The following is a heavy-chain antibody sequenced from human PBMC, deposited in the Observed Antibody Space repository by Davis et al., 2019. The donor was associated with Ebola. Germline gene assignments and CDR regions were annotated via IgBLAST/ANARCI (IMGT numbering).Heavy chain of an antibody. Sequence: GESLKISCAASGFTFSSYAMSWVRQAPGKGLERVSGISGSGIGTYYADSVKGRFTISRDTSKNTLYLQMNSLRAEDTAVYYCAKGQLYASPWGQGTLVTVSS. CDR1: GFTFSSYA. CDR3: AKGQLYASP. D-gene: IGHD1-1*01. V-gene: IGHV3-23*01. CDR2: ISGSGIGT. J-gene: IGHJ4*02.